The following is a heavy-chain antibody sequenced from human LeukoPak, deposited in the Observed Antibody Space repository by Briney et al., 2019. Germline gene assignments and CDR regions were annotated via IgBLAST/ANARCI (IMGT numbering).Heavy chain of an antibody. J-gene: IGHJ3*02. D-gene: IGHD2-2*01. CDR2: IYYSGST. CDR3: ARDYCSSTSCSFAFDI. Sequence: PSQTLSLTCTVSGGSISSGDYYWSWIRQPPGKGLEWIGYIYYSGSTYYNPSLKSRVTISVDTSKNQFSLKLSSVTAADTAVYYCARDYCSSTSCSFAFDIWAKGQWSPSLQ. CDR1: GGSISSGDYY. V-gene: IGHV4-30-4*08.